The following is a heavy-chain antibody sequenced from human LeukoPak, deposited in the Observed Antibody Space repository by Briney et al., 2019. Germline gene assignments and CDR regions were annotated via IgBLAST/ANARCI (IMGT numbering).Heavy chain of an antibody. V-gene: IGHV1-2*04. D-gene: IGHD6-19*01. CDR1: GYTFTGYY. CDR3: ARSGPYSSGGDPFDY. J-gene: IGHJ4*02. CDR2: INPNSGGT. Sequence: ASVKVSCKASGYTFTGYYMHWVRQAPGQGLEWMGWINPNSGGTNYAQKFQGWVTMTRDTSISTAYMELSRLRSDDTTVYYCARSGPYSSGGDPFDYWGQGTLVTVSP.